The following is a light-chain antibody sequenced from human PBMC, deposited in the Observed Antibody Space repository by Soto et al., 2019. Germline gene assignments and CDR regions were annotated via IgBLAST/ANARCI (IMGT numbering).Light chain of an antibody. J-gene: IGLJ3*02. CDR1: NSDVGGYNY. V-gene: IGLV2-14*01. CDR3: TSYTSSTTWL. CDR2: GVS. Sequence: QSALTQPASVSGSPGQSITISCTGTNSDVGGYNYVSWYQQHPGKAPKLMIYGVSNRPSGVSNRFSGSKSDNTASLTISALQAEDEADYYCTSYTSSTTWLFGGGTKLTVL.